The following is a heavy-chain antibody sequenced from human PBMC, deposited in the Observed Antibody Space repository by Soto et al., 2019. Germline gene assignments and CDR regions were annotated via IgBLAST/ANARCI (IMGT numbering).Heavy chain of an antibody. Sequence: PSETLSLTCAVYGGSFSGYYWSWIRQPPGKGLEWIGEINHSGSTNYNPSLKSRVTISVDTSKNQFSLKLSSVTAADTAVYYCARDDFWSGYYSWWLDPWGQGTLVTVSS. V-gene: IGHV4-34*01. J-gene: IGHJ5*02. CDR1: GGSFSGYY. CDR3: ARDDFWSGYYSWWLDP. CDR2: INHSGST. D-gene: IGHD3-3*01.